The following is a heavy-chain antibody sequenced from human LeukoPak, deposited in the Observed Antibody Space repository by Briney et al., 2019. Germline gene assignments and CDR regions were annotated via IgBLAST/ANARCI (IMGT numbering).Heavy chain of an antibody. CDR2: IYPGDSDT. J-gene: IGHJ5*02. V-gene: IGHV5-51*01. D-gene: IGHD6-13*01. CDR3: ARRLMAAAGTWFDP. Sequence: GGSLKISCKGSGYSFTSYWIGWVRQMPGIGLEWMGIIYPGDSDTRYSPSFQGQVTISADKSISTAYLQWSSLRASDTAMYYCARRLMAAAGTWFDPWGQGTLVTVSS. CDR1: GYSFTSYW.